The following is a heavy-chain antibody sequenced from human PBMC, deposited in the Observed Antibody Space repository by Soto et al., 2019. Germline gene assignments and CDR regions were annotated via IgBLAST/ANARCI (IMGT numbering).Heavy chain of an antibody. D-gene: IGHD6-13*01. Sequence: QEQLVESGGGVVQPGRSLRLSCAASGFTFSNYAMPWVRQAPGKGLEWVAVMSYDGSDKYYADSVKGRFTISRDNSKNTLYLQMNSLRPEDTAVYYCARDRRRTAPGAYHYYQYGMDVWGQGTTVIVSS. CDR1: GFTFSNYA. J-gene: IGHJ6*02. V-gene: IGHV3-30*04. CDR2: MSYDGSDK. CDR3: ARDRRRTAPGAYHYYQYGMDV.